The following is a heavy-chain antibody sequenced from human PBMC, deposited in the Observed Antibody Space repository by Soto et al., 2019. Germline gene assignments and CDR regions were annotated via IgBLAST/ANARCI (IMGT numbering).Heavy chain of an antibody. D-gene: IGHD3-10*01. CDR1: GVTFTSYA. V-gene: IGHV3-23*01. CDR2: ISKSGDST. Sequence: GSLRLSCAASGVTFTSYAMTWVRQVPGEGLQWVSSISKSGDSTYYADSVKGRFTTSRDNSKNTLYLQMNSLRAEDTAIYYCAKGSFGFDYWGQGTQVTVSS. CDR3: AKGSFGFDY. J-gene: IGHJ4*02.